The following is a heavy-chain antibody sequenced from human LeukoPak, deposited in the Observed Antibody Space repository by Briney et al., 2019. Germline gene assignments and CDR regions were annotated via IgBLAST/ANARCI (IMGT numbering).Heavy chain of an antibody. D-gene: IGHD4-17*01. Sequence: KTSETLSLTCTVSGSSISSYYWSWIRQPPGKGPEWIGYIDYSGSTNYNPSLKSRVTISVDTSKNQFSLNLSSVTAADTATYYCARDARGYGDYTFDYWGQGTLVTVSS. CDR2: IDYSGST. J-gene: IGHJ4*02. CDR3: ARDARGYGDYTFDY. CDR1: GSSISSYY. V-gene: IGHV4-59*01.